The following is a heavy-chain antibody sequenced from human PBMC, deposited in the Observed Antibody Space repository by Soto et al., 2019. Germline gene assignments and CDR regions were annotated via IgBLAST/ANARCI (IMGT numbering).Heavy chain of an antibody. CDR1: GGTFSSYA. CDR3: ASFVLVPAASSAPYYYYYGMDV. V-gene: IGHV1-69*13. Sequence: SVKVSCKASGGTFSSYAISWVRQAPGQGLEWMGGIIPIFGTANYAQKFQGRVTITADESTSTAYMELSSLRSEDTAVYYCASFVLVPAASSAPYYYYYGMDVWGQGTTVTVSS. J-gene: IGHJ6*02. CDR2: IIPIFGTA. D-gene: IGHD2-2*01.